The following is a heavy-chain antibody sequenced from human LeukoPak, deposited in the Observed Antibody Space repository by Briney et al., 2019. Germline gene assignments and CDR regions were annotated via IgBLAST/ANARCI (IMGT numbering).Heavy chain of an antibody. CDR3: ARVGDYALKD. J-gene: IGHJ4*02. CDR1: DGSFSGYY. D-gene: IGHD3-16*01. CDR2: IYYSGST. V-gene: IGHV4-39*07. Sequence: SQTLSLTCTVYDGSFSGYYWGWIRQPPGKGLEWIGSIYYSGSTYYNPSLKSRVTISVDTSKNQFSLKLSSVTAADTAVYYCARVGDYALKDWGQGTLVTVSS.